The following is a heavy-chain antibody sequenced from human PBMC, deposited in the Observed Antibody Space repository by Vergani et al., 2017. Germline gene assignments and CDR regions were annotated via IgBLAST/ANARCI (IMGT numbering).Heavy chain of an antibody. CDR1: GFTFSSYA. CDR3: AKDAISGYSSGWEDAFDI. V-gene: IGHV3-23*01. CDR2: IRGSGGST. Sequence: EVQLLESGGGLVQPGGSLRLSCAASGFTFSSYAMSWVRQAPGKGLEWVSAIRGSGGSTYYADSVKGRFTISRDNSKNTLYLQMNSLRAEDTAVYYCAKDAISGYSSGWEDAFDIWGQGTMVTVSS. J-gene: IGHJ3*02. D-gene: IGHD6-19*01.